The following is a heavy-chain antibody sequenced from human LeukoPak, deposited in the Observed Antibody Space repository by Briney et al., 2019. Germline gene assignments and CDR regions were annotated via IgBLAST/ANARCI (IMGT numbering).Heavy chain of an antibody. D-gene: IGHD3-22*01. CDR2: IHYTGST. CDR3: AREEDRSGD. Sequence: SETLSLTCSVSGGSISDNSWSWIRRPPGKGLEWIGHIHYTGSTDYNPSLKSRVAISVDTSKNQFSLSLSSVTAADTAVYYCAREEDRSGDWGQGTLVTVTS. V-gene: IGHV4-59*12. CDR1: GGSISDNS. J-gene: IGHJ4*02.